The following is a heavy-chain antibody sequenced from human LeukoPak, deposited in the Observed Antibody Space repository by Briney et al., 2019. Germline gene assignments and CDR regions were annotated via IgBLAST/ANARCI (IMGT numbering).Heavy chain of an antibody. D-gene: IGHD3-3*01. CDR1: GFTFSSYG. Sequence: PGGSLRLSCAASGFTFSSYGMHWVRQAPGKGLEWVAVISYDGSNKYYADSVKGRFTISRDNSKNTLYLQMNSLRAEDTAVYYCAKAPGDDFWSGYHFDYWGQGTLVTVSS. V-gene: IGHV3-30*18. CDR2: ISYDGSNK. J-gene: IGHJ4*02. CDR3: AKAPGDDFWSGYHFDY.